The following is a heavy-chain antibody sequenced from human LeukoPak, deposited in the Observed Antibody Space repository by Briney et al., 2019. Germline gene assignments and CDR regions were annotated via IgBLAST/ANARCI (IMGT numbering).Heavy chain of an antibody. V-gene: IGHV3-23*01. CDR1: GFTFSNYA. CDR3: ADPPNADY. CDR2: IGGSDGRT. J-gene: IGHJ4*02. D-gene: IGHD4/OR15-4a*01. Sequence: GGSLRLSCAASGFTFSNYAMSWVRQAPGKGLERVSSIGGSDGRTYYAESVQGRFTISRDNSKKMLYLQMNSLRVEDTAVYFCADPPNADYRGQGTLVTVSS.